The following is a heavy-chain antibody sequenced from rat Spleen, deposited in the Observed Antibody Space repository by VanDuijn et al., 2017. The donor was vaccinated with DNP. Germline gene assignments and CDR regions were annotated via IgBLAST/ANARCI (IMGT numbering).Heavy chain of an antibody. CDR3: ARYPLTTIASYYYVMDA. Sequence: EVQLQESGPGLVKPSQSLSLTCSVTGYSITRSYRWNWIRKFPGNKMEWIGHINFSGSTSYNPSLKSRISITRDTSKNQFFLQLNSVTPEDTATYYCARYPLTTIASYYYVMDAWGQGASVTVSS. V-gene: IGHV3-1*01. D-gene: IGHD1-3*01. CDR2: INFSGST. J-gene: IGHJ4*01. CDR1: GYSITRSY.